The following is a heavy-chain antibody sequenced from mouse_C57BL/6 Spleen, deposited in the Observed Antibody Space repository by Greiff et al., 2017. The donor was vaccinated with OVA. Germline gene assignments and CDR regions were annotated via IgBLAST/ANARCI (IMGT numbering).Heavy chain of an antibody. CDR2: FYPGSGSI. CDR3: ARHEDYYGSSSGYYFDY. CDR1: GYTFTEYT. V-gene: IGHV1-62-2*01. D-gene: IGHD1-1*01. J-gene: IGHJ2*01. Sequence: QVQLKESGAELVKPGASVKLSCKASGYTFTEYTIHWVKQRSGQGLEWIGWFYPGSGSIKYNEKFKDKATLTADKSSSTVYMELSRLTSEDSAVYFCARHEDYYGSSSGYYFDYWGQGTTLTVSS.